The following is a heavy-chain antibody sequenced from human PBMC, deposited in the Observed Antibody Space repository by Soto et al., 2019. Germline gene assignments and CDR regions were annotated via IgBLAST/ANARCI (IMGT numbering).Heavy chain of an antibody. V-gene: IGHV3-30-3*01. CDR3: ARGKSRYYYGSGSPFDY. D-gene: IGHD3-10*01. CDR1: GFTFSSYA. Sequence: QVQLVESGGGVVQPGRSLRLSCAASGFTFSSYAMHWVRQAPGKGLEWVAVISYDGSNKYYADSVKGRFTISRDNSKNTLYLQMNSLRAEDTAVYYCARGKSRYYYGSGSPFDYWGQGTLVTVSS. CDR2: ISYDGSNK. J-gene: IGHJ4*02.